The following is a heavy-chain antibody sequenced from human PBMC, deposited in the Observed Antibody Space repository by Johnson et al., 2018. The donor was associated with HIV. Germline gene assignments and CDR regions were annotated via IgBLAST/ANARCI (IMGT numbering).Heavy chain of an antibody. CDR2: ISSSGTAI. CDR3: ARDRGGVAAAKGDHDAFDI. Sequence: VQLMESGGGLIQPWGSLRLSCAASGFSVSSNYMSWVRQAPGKGLEWVSYISSSGTAIYYADSVKGRFTISRDNAKNSLYLQMNSLRAEDTAVYYCARDRGGVAAAKGDHDAFDIWGQGTMVTVSS. J-gene: IGHJ3*02. D-gene: IGHD6-13*01. CDR1: GFSVSSNY. V-gene: IGHV3-11*04.